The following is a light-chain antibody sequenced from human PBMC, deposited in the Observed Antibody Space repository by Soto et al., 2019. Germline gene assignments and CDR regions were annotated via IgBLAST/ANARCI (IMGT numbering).Light chain of an antibody. CDR2: EVN. CDR1: KFDIGRYNY. CDR3: SCYTSAIALGI. J-gene: IGLJ2*01. V-gene: IGLV2-14*01. Sequence: QSALTQPASVSGSPGQTITISCAGTKFDIGRYNYVSWYRQHPGEAPKLIIFEVNIRPSGISNRFTGSKSGNTASLTISGLKVEADALYLCSCYTSAIALGIFGGGTRLTVL.